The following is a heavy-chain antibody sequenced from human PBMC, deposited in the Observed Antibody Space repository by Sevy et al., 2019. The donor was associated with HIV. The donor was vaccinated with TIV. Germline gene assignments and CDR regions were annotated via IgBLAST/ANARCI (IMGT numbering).Heavy chain of an antibody. CDR1: GYSFTSYW. D-gene: IGHD3-22*01. CDR3: ASPGRHYYDSSGQDAFDI. CDR2: IYPGDSDT. J-gene: IGHJ3*02. Sequence: GESLKISCKGSGYSFTSYWIGWVRQMPGKGLEWMGIIYPGDSDTRYSPSFQGQVTISADKSISTAYLQWSSLKASDTAMYYCASPGRHYYDSSGQDAFDIWGQGTMVTVSS. V-gene: IGHV5-51*01.